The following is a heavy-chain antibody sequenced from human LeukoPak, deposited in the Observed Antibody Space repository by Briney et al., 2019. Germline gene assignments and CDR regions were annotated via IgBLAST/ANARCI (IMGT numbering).Heavy chain of an antibody. D-gene: IGHD3-22*01. CDR2: IFPSGGEI. CDR1: GFTFSTFA. Sequence: HPGGSLRLSCAASGFTFSTFAMIWVRQPPGKGLEWVSSIFPSGGEIHYADSVRGRFTISRDNSKNTLYLQMNSLRAEDTAVYYCAAHMIVVVTSGLNYWGQGTLVTVSS. V-gene: IGHV3-23*01. J-gene: IGHJ4*02. CDR3: AAHMIVVVTSGLNY.